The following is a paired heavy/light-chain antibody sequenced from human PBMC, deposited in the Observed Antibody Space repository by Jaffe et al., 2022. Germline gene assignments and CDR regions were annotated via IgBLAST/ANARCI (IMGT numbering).Light chain of an antibody. CDR2: AAS. J-gene: IGKJ4*01. V-gene: IGKV1-NL1*01. CDR1: QGISNS. Sequence: DIQMTQSPSSLSASVGDRVTITCRASQGISNSLAWYQQKPGKAPKLLLYAASRLESGVPSRFSGSGSGTDYTLTISSLQPEDFATYYCQQYYSTSKLTFGGGTKVEIK. CDR3: QQYYSTSKLT.
Heavy chain of an antibody. D-gene: IGHD4-17*01. CDR2: IYHSGST. J-gene: IGHJ2*01. V-gene: IGHV4-30-2*01. CDR1: GGSISSGGYS. Sequence: QLQLQESGSGLVKPSQTLSLTCAVSGGSISSGGYSWSWIRQPPGKGLEWIGYIYHSGSTYYNPSLKSRVTISVDRSKNQFSLKLSSVTAADTAVYYCASGLLGADYGDYSLGWYFDLWGRGTLVTVSS. CDR3: ASGLLGADYGDYSLGWYFDL.